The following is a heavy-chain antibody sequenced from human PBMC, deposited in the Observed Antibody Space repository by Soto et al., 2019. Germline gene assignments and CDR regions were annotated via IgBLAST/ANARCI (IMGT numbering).Heavy chain of an antibody. CDR3: ATATDYDIWTYYFDY. Sequence: ASVKVSCKASGYTFTSYGISWVRQAPGQGLEWMGWISAYNGNTNYAQKLQGRVTMTTDTSTSTAYMELRSLRSDDTAVYYCATATDYDIWTYYFDYWGQGTLVTVSS. J-gene: IGHJ4*02. CDR1: GYTFTSYG. V-gene: IGHV1-18*01. CDR2: ISAYNGNT. D-gene: IGHD3-9*01.